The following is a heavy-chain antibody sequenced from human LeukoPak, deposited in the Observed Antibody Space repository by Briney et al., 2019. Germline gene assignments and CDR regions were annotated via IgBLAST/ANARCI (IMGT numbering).Heavy chain of an antibody. Sequence: GGSLRLSCAASGFTFSSYGMHWVRQAPGKGLEWVAVIWYNGSNKYYADSVKGRFTISRDNSKNTLYLQMNSLRAEDTAVYYCAKDYYDSSGYCDYWGQGTLVTVSS. CDR1: GFTFSSYG. V-gene: IGHV3-33*06. D-gene: IGHD3-22*01. CDR3: AKDYYDSSGYCDY. CDR2: IWYNGSNK. J-gene: IGHJ4*02.